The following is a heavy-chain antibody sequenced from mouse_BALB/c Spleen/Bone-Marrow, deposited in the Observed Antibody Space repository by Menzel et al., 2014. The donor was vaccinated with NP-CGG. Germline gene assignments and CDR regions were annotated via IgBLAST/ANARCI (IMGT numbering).Heavy chain of an antibody. CDR3: ARQSYYDYDGYFDY. D-gene: IGHD2-4*01. CDR2: ISSGGSYT. J-gene: IGHJ2*01. CDR1: GFTFSSHG. V-gene: IGHV5-6*01. Sequence: EVKLVESGGDLVKPGGSLKLSCAASGFTFSSHGMSWVRQTPDKRLEWAATISSGGSYTYYPDSVKGRFTISRDNAKNTLYLQMSSLKSEDTAMYYCARQSYYDYDGYFDYWGQGTTLTVSS.